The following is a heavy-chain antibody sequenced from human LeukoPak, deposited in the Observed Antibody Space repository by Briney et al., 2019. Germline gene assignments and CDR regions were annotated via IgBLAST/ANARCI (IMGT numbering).Heavy chain of an antibody. J-gene: IGHJ4*02. D-gene: IGHD1-14*01. V-gene: IGHV3-7*04. CDR2: IKDDGSEK. Sequence: PGESLKISCVGSGFTFSSYWMTWVRQAPGKGLEWVANIKDDGSEKYSVDSVKGRFTTSRDNAKNLLYLQMSSLRAEDTAVYYCARARIDYWGQGTLVTVSS. CDR3: ARARIDY. CDR1: GFTFSSYW.